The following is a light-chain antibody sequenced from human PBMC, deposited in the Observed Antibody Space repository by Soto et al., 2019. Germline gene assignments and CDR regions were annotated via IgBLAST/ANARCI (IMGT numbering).Light chain of an antibody. CDR3: SSYTTSNTRQIV. V-gene: IGLV2-14*01. CDR2: DVS. J-gene: IGLJ1*01. Sequence: QSARTQPASVSGSPGRSITISCTGTSSDVGGYNYVSWYQQHPGKAPKFMIYDVSNRPSGVSNRFSGSKSGNTASLTISGLQAEDEADYYCSSYTTSNTRQIVFGTGTKVTVL. CDR1: SSDVGGYNY.